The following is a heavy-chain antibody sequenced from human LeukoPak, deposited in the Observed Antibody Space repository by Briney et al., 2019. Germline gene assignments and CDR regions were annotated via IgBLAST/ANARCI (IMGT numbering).Heavy chain of an antibody. D-gene: IGHD3-10*01. Sequence: GASVKVSCKASGYTFTGYYMHWVRQAPGQGLEWMGWINPNSGGTNYAQKFQGRVTMTRDNSISTAYMELSRLRSDDTAVYYCARVSLNYGAGSYYLYWGQGTLVTVSS. CDR3: ARVSLNYGAGSYYLY. V-gene: IGHV1-2*02. CDR1: GYTFTGYY. J-gene: IGHJ4*02. CDR2: INPNSGGT.